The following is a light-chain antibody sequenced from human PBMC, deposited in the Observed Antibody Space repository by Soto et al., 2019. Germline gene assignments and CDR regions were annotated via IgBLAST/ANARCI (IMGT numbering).Light chain of an antibody. CDR1: QSVGSNL. Sequence: EIVLTQSPGTLSLPPGERATLSCRASQSVGSNLLAWYQQKRGQAPRLLIYGASSRATGIPDRFSGTGSETDFTLTISRLEPEDFAVYYCQQYDNSPITFGQGTRLEIK. J-gene: IGKJ5*01. CDR3: QQYDNSPIT. V-gene: IGKV3-20*01. CDR2: GAS.